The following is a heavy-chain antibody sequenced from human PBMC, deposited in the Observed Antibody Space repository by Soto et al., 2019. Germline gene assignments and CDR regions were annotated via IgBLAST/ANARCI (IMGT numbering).Heavy chain of an antibody. CDR3: ARVPDR. D-gene: IGHD2-2*01. CDR2: IYHSGST. Sequence: SETLCLTWAVSGGSISSGGYSWSWIRQPPGKGLEWIGYIYHSGSTYYNPSLKSRVTISVDRSKNQFSLKLSSVTAADTAVYYCARVPDRWGQGTLLTVSS. V-gene: IGHV4-30-2*01. J-gene: IGHJ5*02. CDR1: GGSISSGGYS.